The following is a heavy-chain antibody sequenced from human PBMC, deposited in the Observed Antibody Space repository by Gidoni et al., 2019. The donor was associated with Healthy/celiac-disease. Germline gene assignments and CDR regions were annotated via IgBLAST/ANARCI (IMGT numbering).Heavy chain of an antibody. CDR2: IWYDGSNK. J-gene: IGHJ3*02. Sequence: QVQLVESGGGVVQPGRSLRLSCAASVFTFSNYGMHWVRQAPGKGLQWVALIWYDGSNKYYADSVKGRFTISRDNSKSTLYLQMNSLRAEDTAVYYCARAKFILDAFDIWGQGTMLTVSS. D-gene: IGHD2-21*01. CDR3: ARAKFILDAFDI. CDR1: VFTFSNYG. V-gene: IGHV3-33*01.